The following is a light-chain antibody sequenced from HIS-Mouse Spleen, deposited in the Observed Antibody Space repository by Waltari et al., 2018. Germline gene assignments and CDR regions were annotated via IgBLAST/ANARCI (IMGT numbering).Light chain of an antibody. CDR3: QSYDSSNHGV. V-gene: IGLV6-57*02. J-gene: IGLJ3*02. Sequence: NFMLTQPHSVSESPGKTVTISCPGSSGSIASNYVQWYQQRPGSAPTTVIYEDNQRPSGVPDRFSGSIDSSSNSASLTISGLKTEDEADYYCQSYDSSNHGVFGGGTKLTVL. CDR2: EDN. CDR1: SGSIASNY.